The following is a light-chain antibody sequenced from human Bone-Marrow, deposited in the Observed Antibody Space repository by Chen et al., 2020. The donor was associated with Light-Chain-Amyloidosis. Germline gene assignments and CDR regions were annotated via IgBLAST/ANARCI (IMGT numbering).Light chain of an antibody. J-gene: IGKJ2*01. Sequence: DIQMIQPPSTLSASVGDRVTLTCRASQSISSWLAWYQQKPGKAPKLLIYEASTLDSGVPSRFSGSGSGTEFTLTISSLQPDDFATYYCQQYNSYQYTFGQGTKVEIK. V-gene: IGKV1-5*03. CDR1: QSISSW. CDR3: QQYNSYQYT. CDR2: EAS.